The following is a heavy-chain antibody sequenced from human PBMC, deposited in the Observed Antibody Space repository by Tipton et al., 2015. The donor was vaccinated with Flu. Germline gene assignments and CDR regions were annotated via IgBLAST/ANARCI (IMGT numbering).Heavy chain of an antibody. J-gene: IGHJ5*02. CDR2: ISWNSGSV. Sequence: SLRLSCAASGFTFDNYAMHWVRQAPGKGLEWVSGISWNSGSVDYADSVRGRFTISRDNAKNSLHLQMNSLRPEDTALYYCAKGAASSIWDWFDPWGQGTLVTVSS. D-gene: IGHD6-13*01. CDR1: GFTFDNYA. V-gene: IGHV3-9*01. CDR3: AKGAASSIWDWFDP.